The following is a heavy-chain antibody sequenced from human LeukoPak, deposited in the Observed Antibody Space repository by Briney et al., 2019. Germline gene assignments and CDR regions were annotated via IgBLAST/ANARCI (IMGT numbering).Heavy chain of an antibody. CDR2: ISAYNGNT. D-gene: IGHD3-9*01. J-gene: IGHJ4*02. CDR3: ARTPTYYDILTGYYPGYYFDY. V-gene: IGHV1-18*04. CDR1: GYTFTGYY. Sequence: ASVKVSCKASGYTFTGYYMHWVRQAPGQGLEWMGWISAYNGNTNYAQKLQGRVTMTTDTSTSTAYMELRSLRSDDTAVYYCARTPTYYDILTGYYPGYYFDYWGQGTLVTVSS.